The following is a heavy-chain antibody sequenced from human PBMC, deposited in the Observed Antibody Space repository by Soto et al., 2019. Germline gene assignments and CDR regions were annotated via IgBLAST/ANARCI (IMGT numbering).Heavy chain of an antibody. D-gene: IGHD2-15*01. CDR2: IYYSGST. CDR1: GGSISSYY. V-gene: IGHV4-59*01. CDR3: ARVSVVTHDAFEI. J-gene: IGHJ3*02. Sequence: SETLSLTCTVSGGSISSYYWSWIRQPPGKGLEWIGYIYYSGSTNYNPSLKSRVTISVDTSKNQFSLKLSSVTAADTAVYYCARVSVVTHDAFEIWGQGTMVTVSS.